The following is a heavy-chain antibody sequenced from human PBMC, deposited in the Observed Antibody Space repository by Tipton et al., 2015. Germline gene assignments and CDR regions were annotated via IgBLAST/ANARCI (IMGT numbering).Heavy chain of an antibody. CDR1: GGSTSSGKYY. J-gene: IGHJ4*02. D-gene: IGHD5-12*01. Sequence: TLSLTCTVSGGSTSSGKYYWSWIRQHPGKGLEWIGYIYYSGNTYYNPSLKSRVTISVDTSKSQFSLKLTSVTAADTAVYYCARVKVATMLYYFDYWGQGTLVTVSS. CDR2: IYYSGNT. V-gene: IGHV4-31*03. CDR3: ARVKVATMLYYFDY.